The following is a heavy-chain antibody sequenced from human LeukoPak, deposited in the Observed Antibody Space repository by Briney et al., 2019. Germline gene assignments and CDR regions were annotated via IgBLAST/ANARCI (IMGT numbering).Heavy chain of an antibody. J-gene: IGHJ4*02. CDR1: GFTFSSYA. CDR2: ISGSGGST. V-gene: IGHV3-23*01. CDR3: ATPPLDSSGYYYAPFDY. D-gene: IGHD3-22*01. Sequence: GGSLRLSCAASGFTFSSYAMSWVRQAPGKGLEWVSAISGSGGSTYYVDSVKGRFTISGDNSKNTLYLQMNSLRAEDTAVYYCATPPLDSSGYYYAPFDYGGQGTLVTVSS.